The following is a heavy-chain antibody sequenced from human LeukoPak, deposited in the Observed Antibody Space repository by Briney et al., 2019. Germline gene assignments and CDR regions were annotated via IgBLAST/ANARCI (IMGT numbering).Heavy chain of an antibody. CDR2: IWYDGSNK. CDR1: GFTFSSYG. Sequence: GRSPRLSCAASGFTFSSYGMHWVRQAPGKGLEWVAVIWYDGSNKYYADSVKGRFTISRDNSKNTLYLQMNSLRAEDTAVYYCARETVTTDGPKDYWGQGTLVTVSS. D-gene: IGHD4-11*01. CDR3: ARETVTTDGPKDY. V-gene: IGHV3-33*01. J-gene: IGHJ4*02.